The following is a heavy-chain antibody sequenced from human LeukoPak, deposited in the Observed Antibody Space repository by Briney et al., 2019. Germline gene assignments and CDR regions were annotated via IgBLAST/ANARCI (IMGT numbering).Heavy chain of an antibody. D-gene: IGHD3-10*01. V-gene: IGHV5-51*01. J-gene: IGHJ6*03. CDR3: ARHGEGSGSYYYYMDV. CDR1: GYSFTSYW. CDR2: IYPGDSDT. Sequence: GESLKISCKGSGYSFTSYWIGWVRQMPGKGLEWMGIIYPGDSDTGYSPSFQGQVTISADKSISTAYLQWSSLKASDTAMYYCARHGEGSGSYYYYMDVWGKGTTVTVSS.